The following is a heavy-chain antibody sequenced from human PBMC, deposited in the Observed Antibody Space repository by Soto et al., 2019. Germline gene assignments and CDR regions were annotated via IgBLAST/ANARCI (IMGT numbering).Heavy chain of an antibody. J-gene: IGHJ4*02. CDR1: GGSISSYY. Sequence: QVQLQESGPGLVKPSETLSLTCTVSGGSISSYYWSWIRQPPGKGLEWIGYIYYSGSTNYNPSLKSRVTISVDTSKNQFSLKLSSVTAADTAVYYCARLRVGSSEYYFDYWGQGTLVTVSS. V-gene: IGHV4-59*08. CDR2: IYYSGST. CDR3: ARLRVGSSEYYFDY. D-gene: IGHD1-26*01.